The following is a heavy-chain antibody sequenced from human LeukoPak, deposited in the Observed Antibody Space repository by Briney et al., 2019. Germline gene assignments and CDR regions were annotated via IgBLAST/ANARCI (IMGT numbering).Heavy chain of an antibody. CDR2: IIPIFGTA. CDR1: GGTFSSYA. V-gene: IGHV1-69*13. CDR3: ARASCSSTSCHAYYYYYMDV. J-gene: IGHJ6*03. D-gene: IGHD2-2*01. Sequence: PSVKVSCKPSGGTFSSYAISWVRQAPGQGLEWMGGIIPIFGTANYAQKFQGRVTTTADESTSTAYMELSSLRSEDTAVYYCARASCSSTSCHAYYYYYMDVWGKGTTVTVSS.